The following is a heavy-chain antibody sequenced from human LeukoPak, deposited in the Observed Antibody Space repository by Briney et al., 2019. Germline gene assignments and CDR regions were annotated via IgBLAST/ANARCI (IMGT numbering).Heavy chain of an antibody. CDR1: GFTFSDYY. D-gene: IGHD3-3*01. CDR2: ISSSGSTI. CDR3: ARDRKITIFGVVPSPGWFDP. Sequence: GGSLRLSCAASGFTFSDYYMSWIRQAPGKGLEWVSYISSSGSTIYYADSVKGRFTISRDNPKNTLYLQMNSLGAEDTAVYYCARDRKITIFGVVPSPGWFDPWGQGTLVTVSS. J-gene: IGHJ5*02. V-gene: IGHV3-11*01.